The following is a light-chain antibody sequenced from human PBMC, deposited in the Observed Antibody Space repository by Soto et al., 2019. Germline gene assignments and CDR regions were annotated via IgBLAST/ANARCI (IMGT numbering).Light chain of an antibody. CDR1: QNVDSTY. CDR2: ATS. Sequence: EIVLTQSPGTLSLSPGETATLFCRASQNVDSTYLAWYQQKPGLPPTLLIYATSTRAAGIPDRFSGSGSGTDFNLTIDRLELEDFAVYYCQQYDFSPPLYTFGQGTKLEI. V-gene: IGKV3-20*01. J-gene: IGKJ2*01. CDR3: QQYDFSPPLYT.